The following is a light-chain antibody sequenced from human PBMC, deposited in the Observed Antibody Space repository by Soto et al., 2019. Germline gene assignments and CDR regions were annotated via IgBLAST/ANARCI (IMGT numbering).Light chain of an antibody. CDR1: QSVSSY. CDR2: DAS. J-gene: IGKJ4*01. Sequence: EIVLTQSPATLSLSPGERATLSCRASQSVSSYLAWYQQKPGQAPRLLIYDASNRATGIPARFSGSGSGTAFTLTISSLEPEDFAVYYCQQLSNWLTFGGGTKVEIK. CDR3: QQLSNWLT. V-gene: IGKV3-11*01.